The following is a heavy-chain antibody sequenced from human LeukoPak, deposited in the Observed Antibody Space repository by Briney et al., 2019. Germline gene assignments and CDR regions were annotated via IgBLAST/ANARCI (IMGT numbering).Heavy chain of an antibody. CDR2: INHSGST. CDR3: AIWFGESRAFDY. V-gene: IGHV4-34*01. Sequence: SETLSLTCAVYGGSFSGYYWSWIRQPPGKGLEWIGEINHSGSTNYNPSLKSRVTISVDTSKNQFSLKLSSVTAADTAVYYSAIWFGESRAFDYWGQGTLVTVSS. D-gene: IGHD3-10*01. J-gene: IGHJ4*02. CDR1: GGSFSGYY.